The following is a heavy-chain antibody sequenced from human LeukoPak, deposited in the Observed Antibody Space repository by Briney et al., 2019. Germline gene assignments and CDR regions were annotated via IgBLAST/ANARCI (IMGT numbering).Heavy chain of an antibody. CDR2: IYYSGST. V-gene: IGHV4-39*01. Sequence: SETLSLTCTVSGGSISSSSYYWGWIRQPPGKGLEWIGSIYYSGSTYYNPSLKSRVTISVDTSKNQFSLKLSSVTAADTAVYYCASETTTTYWHFDLWGRGTLVTVSS. CDR1: GGSISSSSYY. CDR3: ASETTTTYWHFDL. J-gene: IGHJ2*01. D-gene: IGHD1-1*01.